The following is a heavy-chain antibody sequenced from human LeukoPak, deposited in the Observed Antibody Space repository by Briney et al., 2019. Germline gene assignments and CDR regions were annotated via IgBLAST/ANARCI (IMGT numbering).Heavy chain of an antibody. J-gene: IGHJ4*02. V-gene: IGHV4-30-4*01. Sequence: RASETLSLTCTVSGGSISSGDYYWSWIRQPSGKGLEWIGYIYYSGSTYYNPSLKSRVTISVDTSKNQFSLKLSSVTAADTAVYYCAREYSSSWSPFDYWGQGTLVTVSS. CDR3: AREYSSSWSPFDY. D-gene: IGHD6-13*01. CDR1: GGSISSGDYY. CDR2: IYYSGST.